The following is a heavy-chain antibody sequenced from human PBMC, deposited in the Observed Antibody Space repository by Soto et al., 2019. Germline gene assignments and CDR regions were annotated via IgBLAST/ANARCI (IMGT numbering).Heavy chain of an antibody. V-gene: IGHV4-59*01. CDR1: SGSISTYY. D-gene: IGHD2-2*02. CDR2: VYYSGYT. Sequence: QVQLQESGPGLVKPSETLSLTCTVSSGSISTYYWSWIRQPPGKGLEWIGYVYYSGYTNSNPSLKCALSIPVHTSKNQLSLKLTSVVAAYTTMYYCTRLLYGAYSWEASDIWGQGTMVTVSS. J-gene: IGHJ3*02. CDR3: TRLLYGAYSWEASDI.